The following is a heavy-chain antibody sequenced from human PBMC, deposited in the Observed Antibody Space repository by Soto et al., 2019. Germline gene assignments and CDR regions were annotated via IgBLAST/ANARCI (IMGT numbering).Heavy chain of an antibody. CDR3: ALNYDFWSGYDY. Sequence: GGSLRLSCAASGFTFSSYAMSWVRQAPGKGLEWVSAIRGSGGSTYYADSVKGRFTISRDNSKNTLYLQMNSLRAEDTAVYYCALNYDFWSGYDYWGQGTLVTVSS. D-gene: IGHD3-3*01. CDR2: IRGSGGST. CDR1: GFTFSSYA. J-gene: IGHJ4*02. V-gene: IGHV3-23*01.